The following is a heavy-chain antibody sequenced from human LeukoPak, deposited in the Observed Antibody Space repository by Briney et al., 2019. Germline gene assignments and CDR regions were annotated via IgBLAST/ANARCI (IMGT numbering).Heavy chain of an antibody. D-gene: IGHD2-21*02. Sequence: PGGSLRLSCAASGFTFTCCWMSRVRQAPGKGLEWVASIKQDGREKFYADSVKGRFTISRDNARNSLSLQMNSLRAEDTAVYYCARVPGVTRYFDYWGQGIQVTVSS. CDR2: IKQDGREK. CDR1: GFTFTCCW. CDR3: ARVPGVTRYFDY. J-gene: IGHJ4*02. V-gene: IGHV3-7*01.